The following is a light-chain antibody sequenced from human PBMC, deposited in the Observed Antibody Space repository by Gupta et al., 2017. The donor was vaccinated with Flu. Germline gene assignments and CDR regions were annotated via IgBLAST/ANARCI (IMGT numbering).Light chain of an antibody. CDR3: LKLKNDPWT. V-gene: IGKV1-17*01. CDR1: QGIRND. CDR2: AAS. J-gene: IGKJ1*01. Sequence: IPLPPSPSSLSASVGDSVTITCRASQGIRNDLGWYQQKPGKAPKRLIYAASSLQSGVPSRFSGSGSGTEFTLTISSMKPEDFATYYCLKLKNDPWTFGRGTKVEI.